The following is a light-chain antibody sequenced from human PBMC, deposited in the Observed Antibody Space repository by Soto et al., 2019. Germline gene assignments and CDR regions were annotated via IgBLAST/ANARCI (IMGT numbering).Light chain of an antibody. Sequence: EIVLTQSPGTLSLSPGERATLSCRASQSVSSSYLAWYQQKPGQAPRLLIHDASTRATDIPARFSGSGSGTEFTLTISSLQSEDFAVYHCQQYDSWPLTFGGGTKVDIK. CDR3: QQYDSWPLT. V-gene: IGKV3-20*01. J-gene: IGKJ4*01. CDR1: QSVSSSY. CDR2: DAS.